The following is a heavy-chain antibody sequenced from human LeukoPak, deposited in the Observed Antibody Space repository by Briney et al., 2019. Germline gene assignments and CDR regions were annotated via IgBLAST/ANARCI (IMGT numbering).Heavy chain of an antibody. CDR1: GFTFNRYW. V-gene: IGHV3-7*01. Sequence: GGSLRLSCAASGFTFNRYWMTWVRRAPGKGLEWLDNLRQDGAATYVKGRLTISRDNAEKSLFLQMNSLRAEDTAGYYCATSKDTAGGPYWGQGTLVTVSS. CDR3: ATSKDTAGGPY. D-gene: IGHD5-18*01. J-gene: IGHJ4*02. CDR2: LRQDGAAT.